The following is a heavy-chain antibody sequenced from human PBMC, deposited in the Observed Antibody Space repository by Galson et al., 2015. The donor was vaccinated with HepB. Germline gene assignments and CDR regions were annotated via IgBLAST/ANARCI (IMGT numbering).Heavy chain of an antibody. Sequence: SLRLSCAASGFTLSNYAMSWVRQAPGKGLEWVASIKKDGTEKYYVDSVRGRFTISRDNAKNSLYLQMNSLRAEDTAVYYCASLDSDFWSLSSYEWFDPWGQGTLVTVSS. CDR2: IKKDGTEK. D-gene: IGHD3-3*01. CDR1: GFTLSNYA. V-gene: IGHV3-7*01. J-gene: IGHJ5*02. CDR3: ASLDSDFWSLSSYEWFDP.